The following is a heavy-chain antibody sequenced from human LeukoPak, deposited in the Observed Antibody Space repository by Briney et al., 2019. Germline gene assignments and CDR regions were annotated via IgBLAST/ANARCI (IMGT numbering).Heavy chain of an antibody. CDR3: ASTSRFPYYYDSSGYYYENDY. V-gene: IGHV4-61*02. D-gene: IGHD3-22*01. CDR1: GGSISSGSYY. Sequence: SSETLSLTCTVSGGSISSGSYYWSWIRQPAGKGLEWIRRIYTSGSTNYNPSLKSRVTISVDTSKNQFSLKLSSVTAADTAVYYCASTSRFPYYYDSSGYYYENDYWGQGTLVTVSS. J-gene: IGHJ4*02. CDR2: IYTSGST.